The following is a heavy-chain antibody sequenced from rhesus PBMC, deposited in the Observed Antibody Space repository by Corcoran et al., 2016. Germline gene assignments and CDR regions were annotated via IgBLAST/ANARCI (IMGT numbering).Heavy chain of an antibody. D-gene: IGHD5-30*01. CDR2: VDPEDGET. CDR1: GYTFTDYY. CDR3: ATRGYSGYSPFDY. V-gene: IGHV1-111*02. Sequence: EVQLVQSGAEVKKPGASVKISCKASGYTFTDYYLHWVRQAPGKGLEWKGRVDPEDGETKHAQKFQDRVTITADTSTDTAYMELSSLRSEDTAVYYCATRGYSGYSPFDYWGQGVLVTVSS. J-gene: IGHJ4*01.